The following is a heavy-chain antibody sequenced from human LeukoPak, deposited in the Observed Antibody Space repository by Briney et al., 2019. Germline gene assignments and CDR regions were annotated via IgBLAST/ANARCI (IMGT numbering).Heavy chain of an antibody. CDR3: ARRVVRGVYDASDI. Sequence: SETLSLTCTVSGGSFSSNTYYWGWIRQPPGMGLEWIGSIYYSGSTYYNPSLKSRVTISVDTSKNQFSLKLSSVTAADTSVYYCARRVVRGVYDASDIWGQGTMVTVSS. J-gene: IGHJ3*02. V-gene: IGHV4-39*01. CDR1: GGSFSSNTYY. CDR2: IYYSGST. D-gene: IGHD3-10*01.